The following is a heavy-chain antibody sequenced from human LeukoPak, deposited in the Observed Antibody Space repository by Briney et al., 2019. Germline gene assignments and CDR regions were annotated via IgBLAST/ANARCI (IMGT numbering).Heavy chain of an antibody. V-gene: IGHV3-23*01. CDR3: AKDANYLRSSGYLIPIDF. CDR2: VSGNGLGT. Sequence: GGSLRLSCVASGFTFSRNAMNWVRQAPGKGLEWVAAVSGNGLGTYYADSVKGRFNISRDNSRNTLYLQMNSLRIEDTAFYYCAKDANYLRSSGYLIPIDFWGQGTLVTVSS. CDR1: GFTFSRNA. D-gene: IGHD3-22*01. J-gene: IGHJ4*02.